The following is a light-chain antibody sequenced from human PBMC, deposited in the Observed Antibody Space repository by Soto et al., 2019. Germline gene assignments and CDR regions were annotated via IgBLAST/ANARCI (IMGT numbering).Light chain of an antibody. CDR3: QHTYSIPPT. Sequence: DIQVTQSPPSLSASVGDRVTITCRASQSIGDYLNWYQYRPGKAPNLLIYAASTLHGGVPSRFSGSGSGTDFTLTISSLQPEDFATYNCQHTYSIPPTFGQGTRLDIK. V-gene: IGKV1-39*01. CDR1: QSIGDY. CDR2: AAS. J-gene: IGKJ5*01.